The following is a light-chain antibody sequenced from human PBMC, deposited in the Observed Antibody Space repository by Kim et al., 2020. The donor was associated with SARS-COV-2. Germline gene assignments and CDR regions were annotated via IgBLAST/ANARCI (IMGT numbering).Light chain of an antibody. J-gene: IGLJ3*02. CDR2: DNN. CDR3: GTWDSSLSAEV. Sequence: GQKVTISCSGSSSNIGNNYVSWYQQPPGTAPKLLIYDNNKRPSGIPDRFSGSKSGTSATLGITGLQTGDEADYYCGTWDSSLSAEVFGGGTKLTVL. CDR1: SSNIGNNY. V-gene: IGLV1-51*01.